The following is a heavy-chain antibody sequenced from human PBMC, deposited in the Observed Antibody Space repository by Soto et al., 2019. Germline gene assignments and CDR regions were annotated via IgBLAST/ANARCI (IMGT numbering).Heavy chain of an antibody. Sequence: EVQLVESGGGLVQPGGSLRLSCAASGFAFSTYWMHWVRQAPGKGLLWVSRIKFDGSSTYYADSVKGRFTISRDDAKNILFLQMTGLRVDDTAVYYCARGAKNSYTMDVWGQATTVTVSS. J-gene: IGHJ6*02. D-gene: IGHD3-10*01. CDR2: IKFDGSST. V-gene: IGHV3-74*01. CDR1: GFAFSTYW. CDR3: ARGAKNSYTMDV.